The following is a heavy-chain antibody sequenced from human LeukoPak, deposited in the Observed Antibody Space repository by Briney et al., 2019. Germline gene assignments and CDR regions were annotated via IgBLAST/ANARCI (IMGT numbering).Heavy chain of an antibody. D-gene: IGHD2-21*02. J-gene: IGHJ4*02. Sequence: PGGSLRLSCAASGFTFSSYAMSWVRQAPGKGLEWVSAIGGSGGSTYYADSVKGRFTISRDNSKNTLYLQMNSLRAEDTAVYYCAKDIWNCGGDCYSYYFDYWGQGTLVTVSS. V-gene: IGHV3-23*01. CDR1: GFTFSSYA. CDR3: AKDIWNCGGDCYSYYFDY. CDR2: IGGSGGST.